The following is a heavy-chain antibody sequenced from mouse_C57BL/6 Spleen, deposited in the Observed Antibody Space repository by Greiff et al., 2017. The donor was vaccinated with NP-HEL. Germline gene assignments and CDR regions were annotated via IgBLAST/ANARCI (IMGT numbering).Heavy chain of an antibody. D-gene: IGHD1-1*02. J-gene: IGHJ2*01. CDR2: IYPGDGDT. CDR1: GYAFSSSW. V-gene: IGHV1-82*01. CDR3: VWDYFDY. Sequence: QVQLQQSGPELVKPGASVKISCKASGYAFSSSWLNWVKQRPGKGLEWIGRIYPGDGDTNYNGKFKGKATLTADKSSSTAYMQLSSLTSEDSAVYFCVWDYFDYWGQGTTLTVSS.